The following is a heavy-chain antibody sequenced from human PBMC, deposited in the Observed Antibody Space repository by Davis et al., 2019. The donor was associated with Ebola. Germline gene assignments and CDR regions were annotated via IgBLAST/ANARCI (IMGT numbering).Heavy chain of an antibody. CDR2: ISSSSSYI. Sequence: PGGSLRLSCAASGFTFSSYGMHWVRQAPGKGLEWVSSISSSSSYIYYADSVKGRFTISRDNAKNSLYLQMNSLRAEDTAVYYCARVRWFGELLGYYYGMDVWGQGTTVTVSS. D-gene: IGHD3-10*01. CDR3: ARVRWFGELLGYYYGMDV. V-gene: IGHV3-21*01. J-gene: IGHJ6*02. CDR1: GFTFSSYG.